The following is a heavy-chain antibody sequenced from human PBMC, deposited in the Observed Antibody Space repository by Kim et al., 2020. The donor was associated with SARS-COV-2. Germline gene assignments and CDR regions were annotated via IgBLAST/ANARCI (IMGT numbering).Heavy chain of an antibody. CDR3: ALHYYDSSGPDP. Sequence: GGSLRLSCAASGFTFSSYEMNWVRQAPGKGLEWVSYISSSGSTIYYADSVKGRFTISRDNAKNSLYLQMNSLRAEDTAVYYCALHYYDSSGPDPWGQGTLVTVSS. J-gene: IGHJ5*02. V-gene: IGHV3-48*03. D-gene: IGHD3-22*01. CDR2: ISSSGSTI. CDR1: GFTFSSYE.